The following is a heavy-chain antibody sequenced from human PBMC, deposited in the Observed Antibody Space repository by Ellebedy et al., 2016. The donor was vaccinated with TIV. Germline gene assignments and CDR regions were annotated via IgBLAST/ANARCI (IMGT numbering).Heavy chain of an antibody. CDR1: GLTFSSHA. CDR2: ISGSGGNT. D-gene: IGHD6-13*01. Sequence: GESLKISCAASGLTFSSHAMRWVRQAPGQGLEWVSSISGSGGNTYYADSVKGRFTVSRDDSKNIQYLQMNSLRDDDMAVYYCARLPTVRIAREEGWFDAWGRGTLVTVSS. V-gene: IGHV3-23*01. J-gene: IGHJ5*01. CDR3: ARLPTVRIAREEGWFDA.